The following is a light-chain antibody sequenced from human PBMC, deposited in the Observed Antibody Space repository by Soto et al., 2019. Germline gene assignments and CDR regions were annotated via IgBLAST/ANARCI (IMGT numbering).Light chain of an antibody. CDR3: QQYNNWLLFT. CDR2: GAS. V-gene: IGKV3-15*01. Sequence: EIVMTQSPATLSVSPGERATLSCRASQSVSSNLAWYQQKPGQAPRLLIYGASTRATGIPARFSGSGSGTEFTLTISSLQSEDFAVYYCQQYNNWLLFTFGPGTKVVIK. J-gene: IGKJ3*01. CDR1: QSVSSN.